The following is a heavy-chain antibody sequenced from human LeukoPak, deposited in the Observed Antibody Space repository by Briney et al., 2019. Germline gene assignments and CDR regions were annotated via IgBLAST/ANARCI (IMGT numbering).Heavy chain of an antibody. CDR1: GGTFSSYA. CDR2: IIPIFGTA. V-gene: IGHV1-69*13. J-gene: IGHJ6*03. CDR3: ARGVGEWELLRTYYYYYMDV. D-gene: IGHD1-26*01. Sequence: ASVKVSCKASGGTFSSYAISWVRQAPGQGLEWMGGIIPIFGTANYAQKFQGRVTITADESTSTAYMELSSLRSEDTAVYYCARGVGEWELLRTYYYYYMDVWGKGTTVTVSS.